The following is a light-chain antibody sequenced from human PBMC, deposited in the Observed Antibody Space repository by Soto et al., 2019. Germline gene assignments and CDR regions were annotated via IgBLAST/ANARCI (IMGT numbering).Light chain of an antibody. CDR1: QDIYTW. J-gene: IGKJ5*01. Sequence: DIQMTQSPSSVSASIGDRVTITCRASQDIYTWLAWFQQRGGKVPKLMIYGASTLQSGVPSRFSGRGSRTDFTLTIASLQPEDSATYFCQQGASFPITFGQGTRLQI. CDR3: QQGASFPIT. CDR2: GAS. V-gene: IGKV1D-12*01.